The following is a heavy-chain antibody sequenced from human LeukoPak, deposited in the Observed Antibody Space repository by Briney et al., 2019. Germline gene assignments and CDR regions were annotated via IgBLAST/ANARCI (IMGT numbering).Heavy chain of an antibody. V-gene: IGHV1-18*01. CDR1: GHTFTSYG. Sequence: ASVKVSCKASGHTFTSYGISWVRQAPGQGLEWMGWISAYNGNTNYAQKLQGRVTMTTDTSTSTAYMELRSLRSDDTAVYYCARQTTIDYYMAVWGKGTTVTVSS. CDR2: ISAYNGNT. J-gene: IGHJ6*03. CDR3: ARQTTIDYYMAV. D-gene: IGHD5-24*01.